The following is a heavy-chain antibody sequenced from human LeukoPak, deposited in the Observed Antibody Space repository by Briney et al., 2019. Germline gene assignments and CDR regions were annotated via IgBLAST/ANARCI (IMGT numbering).Heavy chain of an antibody. Sequence: SETLSLTCTVSGGSISSYYWSWIRQPPGKGLEWIGYIYTSGSTNYNPSLKSRVTISVDTSKNQFSLKLSSVTAADTAVYYCARPESWYYYYMDVWGKGTTVTVSS. CDR3: ARPESWYYYYMDV. V-gene: IGHV4-4*09. J-gene: IGHJ6*03. CDR2: IYTSGST. CDR1: GGSISSYY. D-gene: IGHD6-13*01.